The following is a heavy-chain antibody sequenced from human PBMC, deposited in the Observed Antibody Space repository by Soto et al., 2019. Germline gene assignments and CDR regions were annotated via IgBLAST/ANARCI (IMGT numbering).Heavy chain of an antibody. J-gene: IGHJ4*02. V-gene: IGHV1-18*01. Sequence: QVHLVQSGAEVKKPGASVKVSCKGSDYAFTTYGITWVRQAPGQGLEWLGWISAHNGNTNYAQKPQGRVTVTRDTSTSTAYTELKSLRSDDTTVYYCARGRYGDYWGQGALVTVSS. D-gene: IGHD1-1*01. CDR2: ISAHNGNT. CDR3: ARGRYGDY. CDR1: DYAFTTYG.